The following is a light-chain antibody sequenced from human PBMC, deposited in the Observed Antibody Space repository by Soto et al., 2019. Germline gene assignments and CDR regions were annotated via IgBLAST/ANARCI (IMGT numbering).Light chain of an antibody. Sequence: QSVLTQPPSVSGAPGQRVTISCTGSSSNIGAGYDVHWYQQLPGTAPKLLIYGNSNRPSGVPDRFSGSKSGTSASLAISGLQVEDEADYYCSSFRSGGTRVLFGGGTKLTVL. CDR3: SSFRSGGTRVL. CDR1: SSNIGAGYD. CDR2: GNS. V-gene: IGLV1-40*01. J-gene: IGLJ2*01.